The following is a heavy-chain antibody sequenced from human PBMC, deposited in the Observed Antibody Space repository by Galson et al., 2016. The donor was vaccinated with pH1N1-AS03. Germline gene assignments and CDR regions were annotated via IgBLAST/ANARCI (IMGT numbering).Heavy chain of an antibody. CDR3: TTIAA. D-gene: IGHD6-13*01. CDR1: GFTFSDDW. V-gene: IGHV3-15*01. J-gene: IGHJ5*02. CDR2: IKRKTDGGTT. Sequence: SLRLSCAASGFTFSDDWMNWVRQAPGKGLEWVARIKRKTDGGTTDYAAPVNGRFTISRDDSKSTLYLQMNSLKSDDTGVYYCTTIAAWGRGTQVTVSS.